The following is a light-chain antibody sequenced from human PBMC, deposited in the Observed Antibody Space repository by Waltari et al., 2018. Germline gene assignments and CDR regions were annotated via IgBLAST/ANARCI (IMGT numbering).Light chain of an antibody. CDR3: QQSFSSPWT. V-gene: IGKV1-39*01. J-gene: IGKJ1*01. CDR1: PNIRTY. Sequence: DIQMTQSPSSLSASIGYTITVTCRASPNIRTYLNWYQQKPAKAPKLLLFGASSLPRGVPSRFSGSASGTEFTLTITNLQPDDFATYFCQQSFSSPWTFGQGTTV. CDR2: GAS.